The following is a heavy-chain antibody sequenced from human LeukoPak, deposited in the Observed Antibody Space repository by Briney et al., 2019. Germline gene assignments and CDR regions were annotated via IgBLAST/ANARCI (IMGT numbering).Heavy chain of an antibody. D-gene: IGHD2-2*01. CDR3: ARDGRYCSSTSCSYFDY. CDR1: GGTFSSYA. Sequence: ASVKLSCNASGGTFSSYAISWVRQAPGQGLEWMGGIIPIFGTANYAQTMQGRVTITTDKSTSTAYMELSSLRSEDTALYYCARDGRYCSSTSCSYFDYWGQGTLVTVSS. V-gene: IGHV1-69*05. J-gene: IGHJ4*02. CDR2: IIPIFGTA.